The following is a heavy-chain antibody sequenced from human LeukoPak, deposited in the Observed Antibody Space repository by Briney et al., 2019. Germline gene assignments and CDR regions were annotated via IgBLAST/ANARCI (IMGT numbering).Heavy chain of an antibody. D-gene: IGHD3-22*01. CDR3: AREVAPNYYDSSGGWYFDL. Sequence: SETLSLTCAVYGGSFSGYYWSWIRQPPGKGLEWIGEINHSGSTNYNPSLKSRVTISVDKSKNQFSLKLSSVTAADTAVYYCAREVAPNYYDSSGGWYFDLWGRGTLVTVSS. V-gene: IGHV4-34*01. CDR1: GGSFSGYY. J-gene: IGHJ2*01. CDR2: INHSGST.